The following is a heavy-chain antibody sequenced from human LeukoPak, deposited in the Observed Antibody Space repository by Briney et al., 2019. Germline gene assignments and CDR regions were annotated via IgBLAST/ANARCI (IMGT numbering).Heavy chain of an antibody. CDR2: INHSGST. Sequence: SETLSLTCAVYGGSFSGYYWSWIRQPPGKGLEWIGEINHSGSTNYNPSLKSRVTISVDTSKNQFSLKLSSVTAADTAVYYCAREADFWSGYYVLHAFDIWGQGTMVTVSS. V-gene: IGHV4-34*01. CDR3: AREADFWSGYYVLHAFDI. CDR1: GGSFSGYY. J-gene: IGHJ3*02. D-gene: IGHD3-3*01.